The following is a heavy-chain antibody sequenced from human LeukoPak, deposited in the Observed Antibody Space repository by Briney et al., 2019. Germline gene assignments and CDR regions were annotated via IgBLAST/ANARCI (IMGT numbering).Heavy chain of an antibody. J-gene: IGHJ4*02. CDR2: IRSKPQSYAT. Sequence: TGGSLRLSCAASGFTFSDSAIHWVRQAYGKGLEWVGRIRSKPQSYATAYDESLKGRFTTSRDDSKNTAYLQMSSLKIEDTAVYYCTRVGPSTVVDYWGQGTQVSVSS. CDR1: GFTFSDSA. V-gene: IGHV3-73*01. CDR3: TRVGPSTVVDY. D-gene: IGHD1-26*01.